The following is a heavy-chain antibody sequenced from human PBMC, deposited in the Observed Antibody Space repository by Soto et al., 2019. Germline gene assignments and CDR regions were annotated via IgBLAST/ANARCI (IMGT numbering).Heavy chain of an antibody. CDR3: ARAEHYYDSSGYSRAFDI. Sequence: PGGSLRLSCAASGFTFSDYYMSWIRQAPGKGLEWVSYISSSGSTIYYADSVKGRFTISRDNAKNSLYLQMNSLRAEDTAVYYCARAEHYYDSSGYSRAFDIWGQGTMVTVSS. CDR2: ISSSGSTI. D-gene: IGHD3-22*01. CDR1: GFTFSDYY. V-gene: IGHV3-11*01. J-gene: IGHJ3*02.